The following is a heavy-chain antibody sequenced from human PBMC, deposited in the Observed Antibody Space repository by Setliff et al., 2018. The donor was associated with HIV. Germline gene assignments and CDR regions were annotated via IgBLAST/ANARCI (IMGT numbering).Heavy chain of an antibody. CDR1: GGFISSSSYY. CDR2: IFNDGRT. CDR3: ARLTTTYYYDSSAYYHPV. V-gene: IGHV4-39*01. Sequence: SETLSLTCTVSGGFISSSSYYWGWIRQPPGKGLEWIGSIFNDGRTYYNPSLKSRITIPMDTSTNQFSLKLSSVTAADTAVYFCARLTTTYYYDSSAYYHPVWGQGTPVTVSS. J-gene: IGHJ4*02. D-gene: IGHD3-22*01.